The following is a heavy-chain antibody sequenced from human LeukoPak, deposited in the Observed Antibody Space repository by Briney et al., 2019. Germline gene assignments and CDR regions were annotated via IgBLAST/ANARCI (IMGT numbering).Heavy chain of an antibody. CDR2: ISAHNGKT. J-gene: IGHJ6*02. V-gene: IGHV1-18*01. D-gene: IGHD4-11*01. Sequence: ASVKVSCKASGYTFTSYGISWVRQAPGQGREWMGWISAHNGKTNYAQKLQGRVTMTTDTSTSTAYMEQRSLRSDDTAVYYCAQGYYSNSLYYYYGMDVWGQGTTVTVSS. CDR3: AQGYYSNSLYYYYGMDV. CDR1: GYTFTSYG.